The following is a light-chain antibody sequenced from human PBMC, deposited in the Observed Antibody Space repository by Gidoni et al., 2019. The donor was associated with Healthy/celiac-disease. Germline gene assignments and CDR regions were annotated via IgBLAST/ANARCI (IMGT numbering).Light chain of an antibody. CDR1: NIGSKS. J-gene: IGLJ2*01. CDR2: DDS. V-gene: IGLV3-21*02. Sequence: SYVLTQPPSVSVAPGQTARITCGGNNIGSKSVHWYQQKPGQAPVLVVYDDSDRPSGRPERFSGSNSGNTATLTISRVEAGDEADYYCQVWDSSSYHPNVVFGGGTKLTVL. CDR3: QVWDSSSYHPNVV.